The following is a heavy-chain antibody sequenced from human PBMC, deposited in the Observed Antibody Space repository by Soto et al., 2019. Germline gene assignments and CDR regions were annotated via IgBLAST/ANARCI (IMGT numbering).Heavy chain of an antibody. D-gene: IGHD3-22*01. V-gene: IGHV1-2*04. Sequence: GASVKVSCKASGYTFTGYYMHWVRQAPGQGLEWMGWINPNSGGTNYAQKFQGWVTMTRDTSISTAYMELSRLRSDDTAVYYCARERGPLYDSSGYYYVSPFYYFDYWGQGTLVTVSS. CDR1: GYTFTGYY. J-gene: IGHJ4*02. CDR3: ARERGPLYDSSGYYYVSPFYYFDY. CDR2: INPNSGGT.